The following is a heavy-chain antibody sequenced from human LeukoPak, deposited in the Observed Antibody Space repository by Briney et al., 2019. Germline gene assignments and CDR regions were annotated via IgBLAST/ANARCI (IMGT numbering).Heavy chain of an antibody. J-gene: IGHJ4*02. Sequence: PGGSLRLSCAASGFTFNSFGMHWVRQAPGKVLEWVAFIHFDGNNKYYADSVKGRFTISRDNSKNTLYLQMNSLRAEDTALYYCANTYFYASANYWGQGTLVTVSS. CDR3: ANTYFYASANY. V-gene: IGHV3-30*02. CDR1: GFTFNSFG. CDR2: IHFDGNNK. D-gene: IGHD3-10*01.